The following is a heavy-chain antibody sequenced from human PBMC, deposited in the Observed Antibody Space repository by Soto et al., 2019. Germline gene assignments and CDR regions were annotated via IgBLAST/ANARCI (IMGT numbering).Heavy chain of an antibody. Sequence: QVQLVESGGGVVQPGRSLRLSCAASGFTFSSYAMHWVRQAPGKGLEWVAVISYDGSNKYYADSVKGRFTISRDNSKNTLYLQMNSLRAEDTAVYYCARGGSTTVGDYWGQGTLVTVSS. CDR3: ARGGSTTVGDY. J-gene: IGHJ4*02. V-gene: IGHV3-30-3*01. CDR2: ISYDGSNK. CDR1: GFTFSSYA. D-gene: IGHD4-17*01.